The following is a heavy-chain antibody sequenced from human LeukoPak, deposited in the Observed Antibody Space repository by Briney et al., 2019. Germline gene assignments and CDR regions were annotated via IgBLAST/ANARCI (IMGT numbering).Heavy chain of an antibody. Sequence: SQTLSLTCTVSVGSISSGSYYWSWIRQPAGKGLEWIRRIYTSGSPNYNPSLKSRVTISVDTSKNQFSLKLSSVSAADTAVYYCARAYDFWGMYFEYWGQGKLVTVSS. CDR2: IYTSGSP. D-gene: IGHD3-3*01. V-gene: IGHV4-61*02. CDR3: ARAYDFWGMYFEY. CDR1: VGSISSGSYY. J-gene: IGHJ4*02.